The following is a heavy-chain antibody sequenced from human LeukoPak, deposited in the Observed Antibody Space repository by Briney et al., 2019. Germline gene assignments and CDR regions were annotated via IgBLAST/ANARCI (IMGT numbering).Heavy chain of an antibody. Sequence: SQTLSLTCTVSGGPIRPYFWSCIRLPVRGGLERIWFVYYSGSAEYSDSLKSRATLSVDRSKTQVSLTVTSVTAADTAIYFCARTAYCGGGACSTYYFDSWGQGIRVAVSS. D-gene: IGHD2-15*01. CDR3: ARTAYCGGGACSTYYFDS. CDR2: VYYSGSA. J-gene: IGHJ4*02. CDR1: GGPIRPYF. V-gene: IGHV4-59*01.